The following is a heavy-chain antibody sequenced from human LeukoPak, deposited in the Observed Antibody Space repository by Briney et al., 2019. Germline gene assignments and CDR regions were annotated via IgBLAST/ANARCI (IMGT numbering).Heavy chain of an antibody. Sequence: SETLSLTCTVSGGSISSYYWSWIWQPPGKGLEWIGYIYYSGSTNYNPSLKSRVTISVDTSKNQFPLKLSSETAADTAVYYCARQYCSGGSCYWYFDLWGRGTLVTVSS. V-gene: IGHV4-59*01. D-gene: IGHD2-15*01. CDR3: ARQYCSGGSCYWYFDL. CDR1: GGSISSYY. J-gene: IGHJ2*01. CDR2: IYYSGST.